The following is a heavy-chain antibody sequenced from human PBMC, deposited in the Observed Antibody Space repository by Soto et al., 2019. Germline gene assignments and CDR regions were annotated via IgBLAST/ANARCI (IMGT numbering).Heavy chain of an antibody. J-gene: IGHJ1*01. CDR1: GGSISSSSYY. CDR3: ARYDYGGNSGHFQH. D-gene: IGHD4-17*01. V-gene: IGHV4-39*01. Sequence: QLQLQESGPGLVKPSETLSLTCTVSGGSISSSSYYWGWIRQPPGKGLEWIGSIYYSGSTYYNPSRKSRVTISVDTCKTPFSLKLSSVTAADTAVYYCARYDYGGNSGHFQHWGQGTLVTVSS. CDR2: IYYSGST.